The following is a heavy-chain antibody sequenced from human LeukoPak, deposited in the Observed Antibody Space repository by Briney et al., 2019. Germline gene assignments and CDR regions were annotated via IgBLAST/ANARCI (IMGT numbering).Heavy chain of an antibody. Sequence: GESLKISCKGSGYSFTSYWIGWVRQMPGKGLEWMGIIYPGDSDTRYSPSFQGQVTISADKSISTAYLQWSSLKASDTAMYYCARLIMVRGASDYYYYYMYVWGKGTTVTVSS. J-gene: IGHJ6*03. CDR3: ARLIMVRGASDYYYYYMYV. CDR1: GYSFTSYW. V-gene: IGHV5-51*01. CDR2: IYPGDSDT. D-gene: IGHD3-10*01.